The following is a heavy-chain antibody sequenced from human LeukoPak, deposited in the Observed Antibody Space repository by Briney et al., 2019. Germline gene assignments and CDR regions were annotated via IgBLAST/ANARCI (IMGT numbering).Heavy chain of an antibody. CDR3: ARQGAFDP. D-gene: IGHD1-26*01. J-gene: IGHJ5*02. Sequence: PGGSLRLSCAASGFTVSSNYMSWVRQPPGKGLEWIGSIYYSGSTYYNPSLKSRVSISVDTSKNQLSLKLSSVTAADTAVYYCARQGAFDPWGQGTLVTVSS. CDR1: GFTVSSNY. CDR2: IYYSGST. V-gene: IGHV4-39*01.